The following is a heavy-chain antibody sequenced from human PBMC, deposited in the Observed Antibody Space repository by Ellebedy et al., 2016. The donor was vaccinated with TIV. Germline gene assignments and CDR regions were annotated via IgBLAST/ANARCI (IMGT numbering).Heavy chain of an antibody. CDR2: IIPIFGTA. D-gene: IGHD1-26*01. CDR3: AGEGIVGAPWYFDY. CDR1: GGTFSSYA. J-gene: IGHJ4*02. Sequence: ASVKVSCKASGGTFSSYAISWVRQAPGQGLEWMGGIIPIFGTANYAQKFQGRVTITADESTSTAYMELSSLRSEDTAVYYCAGEGIVGAPWYFDYWGQGTLVTVSS. V-gene: IGHV1-69*13.